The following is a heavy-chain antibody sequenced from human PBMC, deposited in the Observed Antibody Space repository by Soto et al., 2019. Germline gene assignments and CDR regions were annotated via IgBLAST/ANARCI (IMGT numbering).Heavy chain of an antibody. J-gene: IGHJ3*01. Sequence: SETLSLTCTVSGGSISSYYWNWIRQPPGKGLEWIGYFYDSGSTNYNPSLKNRVTISVDTSKNQFSLKLTSVTAADTAVYYCARDRYYDSSHMDVWGQGTMVTVS. V-gene: IGHV4-59*12. CDR3: ARDRYYDSSHMDV. D-gene: IGHD3-22*01. CDR1: GGSISSYY. CDR2: FYDSGST.